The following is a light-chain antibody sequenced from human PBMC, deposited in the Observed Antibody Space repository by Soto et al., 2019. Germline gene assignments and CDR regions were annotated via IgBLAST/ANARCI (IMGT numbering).Light chain of an antibody. CDR3: QHYNSYSEA. Sequence: DLQMPPSPSTLSGSVGVRSTITRRASQTISSWLAWYQQKPGKAPKLLIYKASTLKSGVPSRFSGSGSGTEVTLTISSLQPDEFATYYCQHYNSYSEAFGQGSKVDI. V-gene: IGKV1-5*03. CDR1: QTISSW. J-gene: IGKJ1*01. CDR2: KAS.